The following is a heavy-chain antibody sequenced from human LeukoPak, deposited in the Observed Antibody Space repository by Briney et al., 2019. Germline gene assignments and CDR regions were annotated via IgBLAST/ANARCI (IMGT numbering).Heavy chain of an antibody. CDR2: ISSSSSFI. D-gene: IGHD5-24*01. CDR3: ARGGSDGYSFFDY. J-gene: IGHJ4*02. V-gene: IGHV3-21*01. CDR1: GFAFSSYN. Sequence: GGSLRLSCAASGFAFSSYNMNWVRQAPGKGLEWVSSISSSSSFIYYADSLKGRFTISRDNAKNSLYLQMNSLRAEDTAVYYCARGGSDGYSFFDYWGQGTLVTVSS.